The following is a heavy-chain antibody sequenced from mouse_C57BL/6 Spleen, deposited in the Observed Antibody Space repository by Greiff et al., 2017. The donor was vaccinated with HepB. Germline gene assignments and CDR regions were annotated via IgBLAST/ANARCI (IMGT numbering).Heavy chain of an antibody. CDR3: VRWKDYYAMDY. V-gene: IGHV10-1*01. J-gene: IGHJ4*01. CDR1: GFSFNTYA. Sequence: EVMLVESGGGLVQPKGSLKLSCAASGFSFNTYAMNWVRQAPGKGLEWVARIRSKSNNYATYYADSVKDRFTISRDDSESMLYLQMNNLKTEDTAMYYCVRWKDYYAMDYWGQGTSVTVSS. CDR2: IRSKSNNYAT.